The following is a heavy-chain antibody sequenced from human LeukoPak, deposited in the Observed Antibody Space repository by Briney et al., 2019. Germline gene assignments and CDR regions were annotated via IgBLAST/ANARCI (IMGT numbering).Heavy chain of an antibody. D-gene: IGHD6-13*01. Sequence: SGGSLRLSCATSGFTFDDYAMHWVRQAPGKGLEWVSGISWNSGSIGYADSVKGRFTISRDNAKNSLYLQMNSLRAEDTALYYCAKGGGGAAGYFDYWGQGTLVTVSS. J-gene: IGHJ4*02. CDR1: GFTFDDYA. V-gene: IGHV3-9*01. CDR3: AKGGGGAAGYFDY. CDR2: ISWNSGSI.